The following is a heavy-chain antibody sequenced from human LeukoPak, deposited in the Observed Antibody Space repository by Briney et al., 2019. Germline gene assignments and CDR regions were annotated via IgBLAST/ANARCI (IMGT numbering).Heavy chain of an antibody. J-gene: IGHJ4*02. Sequence: GGSLRLSCAASGFTLSSYAMSWVRQAPGKGLEWVSAISGRGASTYYADSVKCRFTISSDNSNNTLYLQMNSLSAENTAVSYCAKDRHCYDSSGYLDYWGQGTLVTVSS. D-gene: IGHD3-22*01. CDR3: AKDRHCYDSSGYLDY. CDR1: GFTLSSYA. V-gene: IGHV3-23*01. CDR2: ISGRGAST.